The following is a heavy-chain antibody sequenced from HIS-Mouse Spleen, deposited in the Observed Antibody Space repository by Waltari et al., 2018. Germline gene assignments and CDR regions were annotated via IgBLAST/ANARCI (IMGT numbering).Heavy chain of an antibody. CDR3: ARAGYSIYDAFDI. Sequence: QVQLVESGGGVVQPGGSLRLSCAASGFTFSSYAMHWVRQAPGKGLEWVAVISYDGSNKYYADSVKGRFTISRDNSKNTLYLQMNSLRAEDTAVYYCARAGYSIYDAFDIWGQGTMVTVSS. CDR2: ISYDGSNK. CDR1: GFTFSSYA. V-gene: IGHV3-30-3*01. D-gene: IGHD4-4*01. J-gene: IGHJ3*02.